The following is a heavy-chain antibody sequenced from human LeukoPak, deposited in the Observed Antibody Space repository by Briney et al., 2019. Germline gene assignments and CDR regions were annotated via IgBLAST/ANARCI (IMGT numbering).Heavy chain of an antibody. Sequence: GGSLRLSCAASGFTFSDHYMDWVRQAPGKGLEWVGRTRKKANSYSTDYAASVKGRFTSSRDDSENSLYLQMNSLKTEDTAVYYCARTNPGDAFDIWGQGTVVTVS. J-gene: IGHJ3*02. CDR2: TRKKANSYST. CDR3: ARTNPGDAFDI. CDR1: GFTFSDHY. V-gene: IGHV3-72*01.